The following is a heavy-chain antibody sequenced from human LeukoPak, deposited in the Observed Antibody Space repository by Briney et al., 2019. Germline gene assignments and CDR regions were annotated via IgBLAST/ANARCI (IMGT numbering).Heavy chain of an antibody. V-gene: IGHV3-21*01. J-gene: IGHJ4*02. CDR1: GFSFSLYG. D-gene: IGHD3-16*01. Sequence: GGSLRLSCAASGFSFSLYGMNWVRQAPGKGLEWVASISPSSTYTFYGDAVKGRFTISRDDTTNSVHLQMNSLGPEDTAVYYCARVAYTYVFDFWGQGTLLTASS. CDR2: ISPSSTYT. CDR3: ARVAYTYVFDF.